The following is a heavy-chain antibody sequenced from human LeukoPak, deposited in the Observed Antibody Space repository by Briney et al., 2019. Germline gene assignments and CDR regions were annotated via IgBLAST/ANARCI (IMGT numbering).Heavy chain of an antibody. CDR3: ARLRGYSGAYDY. CDR1: GFTFSSYA. Sequence: GGSLRLSCAASGFTFSSYAMHWVRQAPGKGLEYVSAISSNGGSTYYANSVKGRFTISRDNSKNTLYLQMGSLRAEDMAVYYCARLRGYSGAYDYWGPGTLVTVSS. D-gene: IGHD5-12*01. CDR2: ISSNGGST. V-gene: IGHV3-64*01. J-gene: IGHJ4*02.